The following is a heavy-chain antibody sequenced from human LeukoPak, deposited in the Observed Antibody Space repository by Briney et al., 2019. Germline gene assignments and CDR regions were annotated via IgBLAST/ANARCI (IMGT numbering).Heavy chain of an antibody. Sequence: PGASVKVSCKTSGYTFTSYYIHWLRQAPGQRFEWMGWSDPKSGATKYEHFQGRVTMTRDTSISTAYMELSRLTSDDTAVYYCARGNFYDNKGYSPELRYWGQGTLVTVSS. CDR3: ARGNFYDNKGYSPELRY. CDR1: GYTFTSYY. CDR2: SDPKSGAT. V-gene: IGHV1-2*02. J-gene: IGHJ4*02. D-gene: IGHD3-10*01.